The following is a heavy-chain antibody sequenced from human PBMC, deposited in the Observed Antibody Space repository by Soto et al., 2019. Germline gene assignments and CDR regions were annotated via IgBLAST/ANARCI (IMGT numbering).Heavy chain of an antibody. J-gene: IGHJ4*02. CDR3: AKILLGWAQLVPLDY. CDR2: ISGGGGNT. V-gene: IGHV3-23*01. D-gene: IGHD6-6*01. Sequence: PGGSLRLSCVASGFTFSSYAMSWVRQAPGKGVEWVSAISGGGGNTFYADSVKGRFTISRDNSKNTLYLQMNSLRAEDTAVYYCAKILLGWAQLVPLDYWGQGTLVTVSS. CDR1: GFTFSSYA.